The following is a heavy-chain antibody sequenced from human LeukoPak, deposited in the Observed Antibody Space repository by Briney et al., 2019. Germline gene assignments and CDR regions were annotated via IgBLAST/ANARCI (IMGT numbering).Heavy chain of an antibody. CDR3: ARDRDYVHDYGDPFDY. CDR1: GLTFDDYA. J-gene: IGHJ4*02. D-gene: IGHD4-17*01. CDR2: ISWDGGST. Sequence: PGGSLRLSCAASGLTFDDYAVHWVRQAPGKGLEWVSLISWDGGSTYYADSVKGRFTISRDNSKNSLYLQMNSLRAEDTALYYCARDRDYVHDYGDPFDYWGQGTLVTVSS. V-gene: IGHV3-43D*03.